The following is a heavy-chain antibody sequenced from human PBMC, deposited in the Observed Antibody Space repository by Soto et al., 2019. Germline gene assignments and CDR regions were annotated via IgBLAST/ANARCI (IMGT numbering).Heavy chain of an antibody. CDR2: IIPILGIA. V-gene: IGHV1-69*02. J-gene: IGHJ6*02. CDR1: GGTFSSYT. CDR3: ARGVYYYYGMDV. Sequence: QVQLVQSGAEVKKPGSSVKVSCKASGGTFSSYTISWVRQAPGQGLEWMGRIIPILGIANYAQKFQGRVTITADKSTSTAYMELSGLRSEDTAVYYCARGVYYYYGMDVWGQGTTVTVSS. D-gene: IGHD2-8*01.